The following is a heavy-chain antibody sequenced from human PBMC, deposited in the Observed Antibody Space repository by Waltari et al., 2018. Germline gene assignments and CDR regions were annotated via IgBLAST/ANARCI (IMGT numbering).Heavy chain of an antibody. J-gene: IGHJ5*02. V-gene: IGHV4-59*01. CDR3: ARDSPYGDCFDP. CDR1: GGSISSYY. CDR2: IYYSGST. Sequence: QVQLQESGPGLVKPSETLSLTCTVSGGSISSYYWSWIRQPPGKGMEWIWYIYYSGSTNYNPPLKSRVTISVDTSKNQFSLKLSSVTAADTAVYYCARDSPYGDCFDPWGQGTLVTVSS. D-gene: IGHD2-21*01.